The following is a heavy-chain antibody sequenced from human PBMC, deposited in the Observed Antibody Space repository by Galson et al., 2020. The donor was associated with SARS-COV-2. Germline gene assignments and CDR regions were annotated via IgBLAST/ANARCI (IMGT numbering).Heavy chain of an antibody. V-gene: IGHV4-59*11. D-gene: IGHD1-26*01. CDR3: ARGGSSVRNWFDS. J-gene: IGHJ5*01. CDR1: GGSISRHY. CDR2: IYHSGTT. Sequence: ASETLSLTCPVSGGSISRHYCSWIRQPPGKRLEWIGYIYHSGTTNYNPSLKSRVTMSVHTSKNQFSLMVSSVTAADTAMYYCARGGSSVRNWFDSWGQGTLVTVSS.